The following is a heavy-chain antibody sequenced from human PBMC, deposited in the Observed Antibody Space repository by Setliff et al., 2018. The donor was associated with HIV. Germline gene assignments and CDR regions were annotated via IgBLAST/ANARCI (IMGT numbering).Heavy chain of an antibody. CDR3: ARRKGGYGLDV. CDR2: FSVPGTT. D-gene: IGHD3-16*01. CDR1: GGSITSADYY. J-gene: IGHJ6*02. Sequence: PSETLSLTCIVSGGSITSADYYWTWIRQPAGKGLEWIGRFSVPGTTNYGPSFKSRLTIWVDMSKNQFSLKLTSVTAADTAVYYCARRKGGYGLDVWGQGTTVTVSS. V-gene: IGHV4-61*02.